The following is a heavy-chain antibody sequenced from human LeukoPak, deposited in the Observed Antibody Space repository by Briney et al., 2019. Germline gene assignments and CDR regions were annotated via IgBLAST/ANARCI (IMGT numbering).Heavy chain of an antibody. CDR2: IYYSGST. D-gene: IGHD3-9*01. CDR1: GGSISSYY. CDR3: ARQDYDILTGQGGAFDI. Sequence: SETLSPTCTVSGGSISSYYWSWIRQPPGKGLEWIGYIYYSGSTNYNPSLKSRVTISVDTSKNQFSLKLSSVTAADTAVYYCARQDYDILTGQGGAFDIWGQGTMVTVSS. V-gene: IGHV4-59*01. J-gene: IGHJ3*02.